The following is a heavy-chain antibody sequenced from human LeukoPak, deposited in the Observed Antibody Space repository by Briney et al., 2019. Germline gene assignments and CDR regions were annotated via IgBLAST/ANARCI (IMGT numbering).Heavy chain of an antibody. V-gene: IGHV4-59*12. Sequence: PSETLSLTCTVSGASINNNFWTWIRQPPEKGLEWIGYIYSSGSANYNPSLKSRVIISGDTSKNQISLKLSSVTAADTAVYYCARVVYSGSWGYFDYWGQGTLVTVSS. J-gene: IGHJ4*02. CDR2: IYSSGSA. CDR3: ARVVYSGSWGYFDY. CDR1: GASINNNF. D-gene: IGHD3-10*01.